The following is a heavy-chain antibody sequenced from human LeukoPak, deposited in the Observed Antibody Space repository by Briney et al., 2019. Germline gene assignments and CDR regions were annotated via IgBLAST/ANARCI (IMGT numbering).Heavy chain of an antibody. CDR3: ARDPSGDYHLYYGMDV. CDR1: GYTFTGFY. Sequence: GASVKVSCKASGYTFTGFYIYWVRQAPGQGLEWMGWINPNTGVTNYAQNFQGRVTMTRDTSITTTYMELSGLRSDDTAMYCCARDPSGDYHLYYGMDVWGQGTTVTVSS. D-gene: IGHD4-17*01. J-gene: IGHJ6*02. V-gene: IGHV1-2*02. CDR2: INPNTGVT.